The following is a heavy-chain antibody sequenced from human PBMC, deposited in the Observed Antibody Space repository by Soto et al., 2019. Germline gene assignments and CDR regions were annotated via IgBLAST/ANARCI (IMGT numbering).Heavy chain of an antibody. CDR3: ARVFGQRERRNFYYYYGMDV. CDR2: IYYSGST. V-gene: IGHV4-61*01. Sequence: SETLSLTCTVSGGSVSSGSYYWSWIRQPPGKGLEWIGYIYYSGSTNYNPSLKSRVTISVDTSKNQFSLKLSSVTAADTAVYYCARVFGQRERRNFYYYYGMDVWGQGTTVTVSS. D-gene: IGHD1-1*01. J-gene: IGHJ6*01. CDR1: GGSVSSGSYY.